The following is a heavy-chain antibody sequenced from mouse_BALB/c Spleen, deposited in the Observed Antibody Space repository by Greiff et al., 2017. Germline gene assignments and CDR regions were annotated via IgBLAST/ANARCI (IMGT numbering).Heavy chain of an antibody. J-gene: IGHJ4*01. CDR3: ARDTPYYYAMDY. Sequence: EVQRVESGGGLVQPGGSLKLSCAASGFTFSSYGMSWVRQTPDKRLELVATINSNGGSTYYPDSVKGRFTISRDNAKNTLYLQMSSLKSEDTAMYYCARDTPYYYAMDYWGQGTSVTVSS. V-gene: IGHV5-6-3*01. CDR1: GFTFSSYG. CDR2: INSNGGST.